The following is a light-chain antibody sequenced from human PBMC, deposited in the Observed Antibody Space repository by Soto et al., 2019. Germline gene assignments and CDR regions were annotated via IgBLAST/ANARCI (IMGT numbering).Light chain of an antibody. V-gene: IGKV1-33*01. CDR3: QQYDHLPPLS. Sequence: DIQMTQSPSSLSASVGDRVTITCQASQDIKNYLNWYQQKPGKAPNLLIYDASNLKTGVPSRFSGGGSGTHLTFTISSLQPEDVATYYCQQYDHLPPLSFGGGTKVEIK. CDR2: DAS. J-gene: IGKJ4*01. CDR1: QDIKNY.